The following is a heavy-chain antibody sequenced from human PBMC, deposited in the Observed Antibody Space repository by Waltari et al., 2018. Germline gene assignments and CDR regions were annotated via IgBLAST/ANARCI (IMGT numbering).Heavy chain of an antibody. V-gene: IGHV4-34*01. CDR3: ARGRRGYYGSGSYYYFDY. J-gene: IGHJ4*02. CDR1: GGSFSGYY. Sequence: QVQLQQWGAGLLKPSETLSLTCAVYGGSFSGYYWRWIRQPPGKGLEWIGEINHSGSTNYNPSLKSRVTISVDTSKNQFSLKLSSVTAADTAVYYCARGRRGYYGSGSYYYFDYWGQGTLVTVSS. CDR2: INHSGST. D-gene: IGHD3-10*01.